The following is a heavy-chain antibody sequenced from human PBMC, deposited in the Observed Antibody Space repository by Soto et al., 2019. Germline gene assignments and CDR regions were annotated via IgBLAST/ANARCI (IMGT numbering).Heavy chain of an antibody. CDR3: AKVSGTPPY. CDR1: GFTFSSYG. D-gene: IGHD1-26*01. V-gene: IGHV3-30*18. J-gene: IGHJ4*02. CDR2: ISYDGSNK. Sequence: PGGSLRLSCAASGFTFSSYGMHWVRQAPGKGLEWVAVISYDGSNKYYADSVKGRFTISRDNSKNTLYLQMNSLRAEDTAVYYCAKVSGTPPYWGQGTLVTVSS.